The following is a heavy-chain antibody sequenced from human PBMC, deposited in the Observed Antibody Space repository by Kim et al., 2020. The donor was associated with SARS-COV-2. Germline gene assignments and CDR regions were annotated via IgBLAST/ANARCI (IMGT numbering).Heavy chain of an antibody. CDR3: AREMIIGYCSFGSCYSRYYCGMEG. CDR1: GFTFSSYG. J-gene: IGHJ6*02. CDR2: IWYDGSNK. V-gene: IGHV3-33*01. D-gene: IGHD2-15*01. Sequence: GGSLRLSCAASGFTFSSYGMHWVRQAPGKGLEWVAVIWYDGSNKYYADSVKGRFTISRDNSKTTLYLQMNSLRAEDTAVYYCAREMIIGYCSFGSCYSRYYCGMEGGGQETAITVYS.